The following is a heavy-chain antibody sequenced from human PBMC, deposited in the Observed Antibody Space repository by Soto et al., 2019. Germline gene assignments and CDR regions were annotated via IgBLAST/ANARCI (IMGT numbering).Heavy chain of an antibody. CDR3: VRDGAATGSVYLDY. D-gene: IGHD6-13*01. CDR2: ISYSGST. V-gene: IGHV4-59*01. CDR1: GGSISSYY. Sequence: SETLSLTCTVSGGSISSYYWSWIRQPPGKGLEWIGYISYSGSTNYNSSLKSRVTMSIDTSKNQFSLRLTSVTAADTAVYYCVRDGAATGSVYLDYWGQGTLVTVSS. J-gene: IGHJ4*02.